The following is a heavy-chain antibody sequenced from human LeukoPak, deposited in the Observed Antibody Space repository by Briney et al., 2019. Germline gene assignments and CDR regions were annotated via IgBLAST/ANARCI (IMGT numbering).Heavy chain of an antibody. CDR2: IYYSGRT. CDR1: GGSISSYY. CDR3: AREPRDGYNRLDY. D-gene: IGHD5-24*01. V-gene: IGHV4-59*12. J-gene: IGHJ4*02. Sequence: SETLSLTCTVSGGSISSYYWSWIRQPPGKGREWIGYIYYSGRTNYNPSLKSRVTISVDTSNNQFSLKLSSVTAADTAVYYCAREPRDGYNRLDYWGQGTLVTVSS.